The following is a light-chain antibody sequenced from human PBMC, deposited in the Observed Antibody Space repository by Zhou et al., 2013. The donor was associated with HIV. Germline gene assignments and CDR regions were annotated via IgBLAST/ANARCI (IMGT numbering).Light chain of an antibody. CDR2: RAS. CDR1: ESLNNW. Sequence: DIQMTQSPSTLSASVGDRVTITCRASESLNNWLAWYQQKPGKAPKLLIHRASSLETDVPSRFSGSGSGTEFTLTISGLQPDDFATYYCQQYHSFPRTFGQGTKVEV. J-gene: IGKJ1*01. V-gene: IGKV1-5*03. CDR3: QQYHSFPRT.